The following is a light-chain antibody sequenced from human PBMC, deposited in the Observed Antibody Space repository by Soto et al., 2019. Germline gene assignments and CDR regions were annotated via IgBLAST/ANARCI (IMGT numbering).Light chain of an antibody. CDR1: QSVSSK. J-gene: IGKJ5*01. Sequence: EIVMTQSPATLSLSPGQRATLSCRASQSVSSKLAWYQQRPGQAPRLLIYSASTRATGIPARFSGSGSGTEFTLTISSLLSEDFAVYYCQQYNNWPITFGQGTRLEIK. V-gene: IGKV3-15*01. CDR2: SAS. CDR3: QQYNNWPIT.